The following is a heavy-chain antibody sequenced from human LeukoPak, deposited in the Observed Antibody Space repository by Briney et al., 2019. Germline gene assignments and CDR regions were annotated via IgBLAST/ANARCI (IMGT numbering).Heavy chain of an antibody. CDR3: AKEARGYDSLNLFDP. D-gene: IGHD5-12*01. Sequence: PSETLSLTCTVSGDSISGYYWSWIRQPPGKGLEWIGYIYYSGMTNYSPSLKSRVTISVDTSKNQFSLKLSSVTACDTGVYYCAKEARGYDSLNLFDPLGQGTLVTVSS. J-gene: IGHJ5*02. CDR2: IYYSGMT. CDR1: GDSISGYY. V-gene: IGHV4-59*01.